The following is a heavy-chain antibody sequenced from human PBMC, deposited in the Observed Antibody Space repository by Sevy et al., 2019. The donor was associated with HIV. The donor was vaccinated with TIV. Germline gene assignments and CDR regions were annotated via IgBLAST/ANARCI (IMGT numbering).Heavy chain of an antibody. CDR2: TRYDGGTK. D-gene: IGHD6-6*01. CDR3: AKDLTERYSTSSGDFDY. Sequence: GGSLRLSCAASGFTFNVYGMRWVRQAPGKGLHWVAFTRYDGGTKYDADSVKGQFIISKDNSKNTLYLQMNSLRVEDTAMYYCAKDLTERYSTSSGDFDYWGQGSLVTVSS. V-gene: IGHV3-30*02. J-gene: IGHJ4*02. CDR1: GFTFNVYG.